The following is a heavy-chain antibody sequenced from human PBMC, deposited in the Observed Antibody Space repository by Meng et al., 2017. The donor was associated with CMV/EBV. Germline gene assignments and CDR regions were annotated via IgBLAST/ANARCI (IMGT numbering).Heavy chain of an antibody. D-gene: IGHD4-11*01. CDR1: GYTFTGYY. V-gene: IGHV1-2*02. CDR3: AGEMTTDFDY. J-gene: IGHJ4*02. Sequence: ASVNVSCKASGYTFTGYYMHWVRQAPGQGLEWMGWINPNSCGTNYAQKFQGRVTMTRDTSISTAYMELSRLRSDDTAVYYCAGEMTTDFDYWGQGTLVTVSS. CDR2: INPNSCGT.